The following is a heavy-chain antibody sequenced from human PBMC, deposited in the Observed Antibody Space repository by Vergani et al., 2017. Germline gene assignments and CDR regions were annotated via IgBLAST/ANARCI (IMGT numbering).Heavy chain of an antibody. CDR2: MNPISGNT. D-gene: IGHD2-8*01. CDR3: VRARRTCTYDHCPRYYYDL. CDR1: RYTFTSDD. Sequence: QVQLVQSGAEVKKPGASVKVSCKASRYTFTSDDINWVRQATGQGLEWMGWMNPISGNTGYAQNLQGRLTITRDTSVNTAYMELSSLTSEDMAVYYCVRARRTCTYDHCPRYYYDLGGQGTLVTVSS. J-gene: IGHJ4*02. V-gene: IGHV1-8*03.